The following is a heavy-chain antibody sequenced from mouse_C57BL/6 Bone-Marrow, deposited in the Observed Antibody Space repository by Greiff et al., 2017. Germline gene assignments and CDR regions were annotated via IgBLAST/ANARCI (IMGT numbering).Heavy chain of an antibody. V-gene: IGHV3-6*01. D-gene: IGHD2-3*01. CDR3: AREGGWLGY. CDR1: GYSITSGYY. CDR2: ISYDGSN. Sequence: ESGPGLVKPSQSLSLTCSVTGYSITSGYYWNWIRQFPGNKLEWMGYISYDGSNNYNPSLKNRISITRDTSKNQFFLKLNSVTTEDTATYYCAREGGWLGYWGQGTTLTVSS. J-gene: IGHJ2*01.